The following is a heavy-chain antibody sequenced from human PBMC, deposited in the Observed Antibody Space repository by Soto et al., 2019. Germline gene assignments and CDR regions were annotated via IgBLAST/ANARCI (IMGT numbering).Heavy chain of an antibody. D-gene: IGHD7-27*01. CDR2: IYHSGST. CDR1: GYSISSGYY. CDR3: ARAALGADY. V-gene: IGHV4-38-2*01. J-gene: IGHJ4*02. Sequence: KPSETLSLTCAVSGYSISSGYYWGWIRQPPGKGLEWIGSIYHSGSTYYNPSLKSRVTISVDTSKNQFSLKLSSVTAADTAVYYCARAALGADYWGQGTMVTVSS.